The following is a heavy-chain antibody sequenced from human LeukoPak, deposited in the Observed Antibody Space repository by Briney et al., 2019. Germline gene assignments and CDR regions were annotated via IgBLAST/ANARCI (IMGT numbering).Heavy chain of an antibody. CDR2: ISWNSGSI. D-gene: IGHD6-19*01. CDR1: GFTFDDYA. CDR3: AKGSTVAGVDY. Sequence: PGRSLRLSCAASGFTFDDYAMHWVRQAPGKGLEWVSGISWNSGSIGYADSVKGRFTISRDNAKNSLYLQMSSLRAEDTALYYCAKGSTVAGVDYWGQGTLVTVSS. J-gene: IGHJ4*02. V-gene: IGHV3-9*01.